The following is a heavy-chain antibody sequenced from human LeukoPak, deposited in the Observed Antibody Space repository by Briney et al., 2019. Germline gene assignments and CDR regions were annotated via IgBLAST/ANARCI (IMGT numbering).Heavy chain of an antibody. V-gene: IGHV1-2*06. CDR1: GYTFTDYY. Sequence: ASVKVSCKASGYTFTDYYMHWVRQAPGQGLEWMGRINPNSGGTNYAQKFQGRVTMTRDTSISTAYMELSRLRSDDTAVYYCARDVVSSSWYGYWGQGTLVTVPS. J-gene: IGHJ4*02. CDR3: ARDVVSSSWYGY. CDR2: INPNSGGT. D-gene: IGHD6-13*01.